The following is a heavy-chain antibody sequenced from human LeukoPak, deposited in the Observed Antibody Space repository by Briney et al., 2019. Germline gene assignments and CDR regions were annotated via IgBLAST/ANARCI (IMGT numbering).Heavy chain of an antibody. V-gene: IGHV3-48*03. CDR2: ISSSGSTI. CDR1: GFTFSSYE. CDR3: ARDWFGELSPDYSGMDV. Sequence: PGGSLRLSCAASGFTFSSYEMNWVRQAPGKGLEWVSYISSSGSTIYYADSVKGRFTISRDNAKNSLYLQMNSLRAEDTAVYYCARDWFGELSPDYSGMDVWGKGTTVTVSP. J-gene: IGHJ6*04. D-gene: IGHD3-10*01.